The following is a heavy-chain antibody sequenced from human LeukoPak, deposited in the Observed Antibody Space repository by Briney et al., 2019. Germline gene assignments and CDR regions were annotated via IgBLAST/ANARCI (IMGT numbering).Heavy chain of an antibody. J-gene: IGHJ4*02. CDR2: ISSSSSYT. D-gene: IGHD6-13*01. V-gene: IGHV3-11*06. CDR3: ARDRVGSSWYYFDY. Sequence: PGGSLRLSCAASGFTFSDYYISWIRQAPGKGLEWVSYISSSSSYTNYADSVKGRFTISRDNAKNSLYLQMNSLRAEDTAVYYCARDRVGSSWYYFDYWGQGTLVTVPS. CDR1: GFTFSDYY.